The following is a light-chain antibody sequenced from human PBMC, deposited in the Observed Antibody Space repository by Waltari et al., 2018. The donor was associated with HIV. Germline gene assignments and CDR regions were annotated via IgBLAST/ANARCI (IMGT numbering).Light chain of an antibody. J-gene: IGLJ2*01. CDR1: DRHFVLYTF. Sequence: AVTQPASVSGLPGQSTTIPCTGHDRHFVLYTFVPCYHQHPGKPPRLILYDLDSRASGVSDRFSGSMSGNTASLTISGLRAEDEGHYYCASFTGDNTVIFGGGTEVTVL. V-gene: IGLV2-14*03. CDR3: ASFTGDNTVI. CDR2: DLD.